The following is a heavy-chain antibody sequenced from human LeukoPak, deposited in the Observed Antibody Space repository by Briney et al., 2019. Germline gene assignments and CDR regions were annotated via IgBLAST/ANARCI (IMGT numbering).Heavy chain of an antibody. CDR3: AREGVDFDS. Sequence: GASVKVSCKASERIFTNLLIHWVRQAPGQELEWMGWLVAKNGGTHYAQNFQGRVTMTRDTSIRTAYMELSGFRRDDPAGYYCAREGVDFDSWGQGTMVTVSS. V-gene: IGHV1-2*02. CDR1: ERIFTNLL. J-gene: IGHJ3*01. CDR2: LVAKNGGT.